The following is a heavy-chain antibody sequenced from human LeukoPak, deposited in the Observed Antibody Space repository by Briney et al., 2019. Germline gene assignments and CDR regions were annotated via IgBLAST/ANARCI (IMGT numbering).Heavy chain of an antibody. V-gene: IGHV3-74*01. CDR2: INTDGSST. D-gene: IGHD3-3*01. J-gene: IGHJ3*02. CDR3: ARGITGDFWSGYPLDAFDI. CDR1: GFTFSSYW. Sequence: GGSLRLSCAASGFTFSSYWMHWVRQAPGKGLVWVSRINTDGSSTSYADSVKGRFTISRDNAKNTLYLQMNSLRAEDTAVYYCARGITGDFWSGYPLDAFDIWGQGTMVTVSS.